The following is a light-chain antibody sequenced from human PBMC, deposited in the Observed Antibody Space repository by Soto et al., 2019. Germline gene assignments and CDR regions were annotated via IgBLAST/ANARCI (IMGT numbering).Light chain of an antibody. Sequence: EIVLTQSPGTLSLSPGERATLSCRASQTVSSSYLAWYQQKPGQAPRLLIYGASTRATGIPGRFSGSASGTDFTLTIRRLEPEDFAVYYCQQYGPSPMYTFGQGTNLDIK. V-gene: IGKV3-20*01. CDR2: GAS. CDR1: QTVSSSY. J-gene: IGKJ2*01. CDR3: QQYGPSPMYT.